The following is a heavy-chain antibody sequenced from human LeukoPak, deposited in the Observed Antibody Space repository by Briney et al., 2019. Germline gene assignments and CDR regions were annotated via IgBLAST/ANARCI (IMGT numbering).Heavy chain of an antibody. J-gene: IGHJ5*02. CDR2: IIPIFGTA. D-gene: IGHD2-21*02. CDR3: ASVPLAYCGGDWGCWFDP. CDR1: GGTFSSYA. V-gene: IGHV1-69*05. Sequence: SVKVSCKASGGTFSSYAISWVRQAPGQGLEWMGGIIPIFGTANYAQKFQGRVTITTDESTSTAYMGLSSLRSEDTAVYYCASVPLAYCGGDWGCWFDPWGQGTLVTVSS.